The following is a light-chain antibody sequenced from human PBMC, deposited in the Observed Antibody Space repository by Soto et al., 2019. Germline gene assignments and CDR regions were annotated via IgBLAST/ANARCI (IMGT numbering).Light chain of an antibody. CDR2: EVS. Sequence: QSVLTQPPSASGSPGQSVTISCTGTSSDVGGYNYVSWYQQHPGKAPKLMIYEVSKRPSWVPDRFSGSKSGNTASLTVSGLQAEDEADYYCSSYAGSNNLIFGTGTKVTVL. CDR1: SSDVGGYNY. V-gene: IGLV2-8*01. J-gene: IGLJ1*01. CDR3: SSYAGSNNLI.